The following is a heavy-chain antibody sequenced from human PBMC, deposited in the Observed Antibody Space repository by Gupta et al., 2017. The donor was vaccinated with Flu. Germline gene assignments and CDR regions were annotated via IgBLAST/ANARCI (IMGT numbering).Heavy chain of an antibody. CDR2: IQPYTAAP. J-gene: IGHJ6*03. Sequence: QVQLVQSGAEVRKPGASVKVSCKASGYTLTDYYMHWVRQAPGQGLEWMGRIQPYTAAPHYAQQCQGKVTSTSATSISTVSMDLTWLTSADTAVAYGARTVEGDSANWGYTDVWGKGTRVAVSS. CDR1: GYTLTDYY. V-gene: IGHV1-2*01. CDR3: ARTVEGDSANWGYTDV. D-gene: IGHD7-27*01.